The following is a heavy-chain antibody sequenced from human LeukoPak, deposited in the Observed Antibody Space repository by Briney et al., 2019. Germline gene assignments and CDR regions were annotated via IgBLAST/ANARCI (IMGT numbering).Heavy chain of an antibody. D-gene: IGHD3-10*01. CDR1: GFIFSAYD. Sequence: GGSLRLSCAASGFIFSAYDMNWVRLAPGKGREWISYISDNSNSKYYGDSVRGRFTVSRDNAKNSLYLRMNSLRAEDTAVYYCARDKERVRGVIINKYYMDVWGKGTTVTVSS. CDR2: ISDNSNSK. CDR3: ARDKERVRGVIINKYYMDV. J-gene: IGHJ6*03. V-gene: IGHV3-48*01.